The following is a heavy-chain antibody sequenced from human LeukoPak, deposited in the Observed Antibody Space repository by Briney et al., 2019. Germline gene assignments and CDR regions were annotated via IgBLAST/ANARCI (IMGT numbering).Heavy chain of an antibody. Sequence: SETLSLTCTVSGGSISSYYWSWIRQPPGKGLEWIGYIYYSESTNYNPSLKSRVTISVDTSKNQFSLKLSSVTAADTAVYYCARDPPWSSGWYGFGYWCKGTLVTVSS. CDR3: ARDPPWSSGWYGFGY. J-gene: IGHJ4*02. V-gene: IGHV4-59*01. CDR1: GGSISSYY. CDR2: IYYSEST. D-gene: IGHD6-19*01.